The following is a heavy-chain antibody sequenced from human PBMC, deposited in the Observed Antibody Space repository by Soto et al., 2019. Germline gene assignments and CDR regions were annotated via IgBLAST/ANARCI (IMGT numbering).Heavy chain of an antibody. CDR2: IIPLTETP. J-gene: IGHJ4*01. V-gene: IGHV1-69*01. D-gene: IGHD6-19*01. Sequence: QVQVVQSGAEVKKPGSSVKVSCKASGGTFSDYAISWVRQAPGHGLEWVGGIIPLTETPVYAQTVQGRLTITADAVTSAAYMELSSLRSDDTAVYFCAVGWRTSWTCECWGHGTLVPVS. CDR1: GGTFSDYA. CDR3: AVGWRTSWTCEC.